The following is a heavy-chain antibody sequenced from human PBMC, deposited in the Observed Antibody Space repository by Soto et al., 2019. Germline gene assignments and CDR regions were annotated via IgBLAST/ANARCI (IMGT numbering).Heavy chain of an antibody. D-gene: IGHD2-8*02. CDR1: GGTFSSYT. CDR3: ASLADTGRGYYYGMDV. V-gene: IGHV1-69*02. J-gene: IGHJ6*02. Sequence: QVQLVQSGAEVKKPGSSVKVSCKASGGTFSSYTISWVRQAPGQGLEWMGRIIPILGIANYAQKFQGRGTITAEKSTSTAYMELSSLRSDDTAVYYCASLADTGRGYYYGMDVWGQGTTVTVSS. CDR2: IIPILGIA.